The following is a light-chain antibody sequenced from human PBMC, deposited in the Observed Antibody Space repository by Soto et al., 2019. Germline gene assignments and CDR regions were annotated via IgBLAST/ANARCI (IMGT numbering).Light chain of an antibody. V-gene: IGLV2-14*01. J-gene: IGLJ1*01. CDR3: SSXTSSSPL. Sequence: QSVLTQPASVSGSPGQSITISCTGTSSDVGGYNYVSWYQQLPGKAPKLMIYDVSNRPSGVSNRFSGSKSGNTASLTISGLQAEDEADYYCSSXTSSSPLFGTGTKVTVL. CDR2: DVS. CDR1: SSDVGGYNY.